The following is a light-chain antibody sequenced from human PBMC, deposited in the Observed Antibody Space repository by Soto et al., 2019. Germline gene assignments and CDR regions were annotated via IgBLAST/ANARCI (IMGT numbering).Light chain of an antibody. Sequence: EIVLTQSPGTLSLSPGERATLSCRASQTISSSSLAWYQQKPGQAPRLLIYDASNRATGIPARFSGSGSGTDFTLTISRLEPEDFAVYYCQQYGSSGTFGQGTKV. CDR2: DAS. CDR1: QTISSSS. V-gene: IGKV3-20*01. CDR3: QQYGSSGT. J-gene: IGKJ1*01.